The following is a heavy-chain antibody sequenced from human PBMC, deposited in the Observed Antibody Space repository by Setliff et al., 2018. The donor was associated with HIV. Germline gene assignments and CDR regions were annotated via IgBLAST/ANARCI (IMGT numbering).Heavy chain of an antibody. J-gene: IGHJ4*02. CDR2: ITNDVSAT. D-gene: IGHD5-12*01. CDR1: GFAFSHYW. Sequence: PGGSLRLSCAASGFASSGFAFSHYWMHWVRQAPGKGLVWVSRITNDVSATTYADLVKGRFTISRDNAKNMVYLQMNSLRVEDTAIYYCTTGPYNGYSYWGQGTLVTVSS. CDR3: TTGPYNGYSY. V-gene: IGHV3-74*01.